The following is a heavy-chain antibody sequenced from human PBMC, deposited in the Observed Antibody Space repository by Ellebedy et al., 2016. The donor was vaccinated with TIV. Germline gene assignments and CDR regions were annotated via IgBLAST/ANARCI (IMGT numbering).Heavy chain of an antibody. V-gene: IGHV1-2*02. D-gene: IGHD2-15*01. CDR2: INPNSGGT. CDR3: ARDGVPVGVYCSGGSCHEDY. Sequence: AASVKVSCKASGYTFTGYYMHWVRQAPGQGLEWMGWINPNSGGTNYAQKFQGRVTMNSDTSISTAYMELSRRRSDDTAVYYCARDGVPVGVYCSGGSCHEDYWGQGTLVTVSS. CDR1: GYTFTGYY. J-gene: IGHJ4*02.